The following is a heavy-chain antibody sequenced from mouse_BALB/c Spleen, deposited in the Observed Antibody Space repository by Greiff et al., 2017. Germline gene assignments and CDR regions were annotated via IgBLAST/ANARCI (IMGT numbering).Heavy chain of an antibody. CDR2: IWGDGST. D-gene: IGHD2-14*01. CDR1: GFSLTGYG. J-gene: IGHJ4*01. CDR3: ARDRYRYGAYYAMDY. Sequence: QVQLQQSGPGLVAPSQSLSITCTVSGFSLTGYGVNWVRQPPGKGLEWLGMIWGDGSTDYNSALKSRLSISKDNSKSQVFLKMNSLQTDDTARYYCARDRYRYGAYYAMDYWGQGTSVTVSS. V-gene: IGHV2-6-7*01.